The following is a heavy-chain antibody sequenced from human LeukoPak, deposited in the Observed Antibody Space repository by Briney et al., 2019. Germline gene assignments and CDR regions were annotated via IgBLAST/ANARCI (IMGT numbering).Heavy chain of an antibody. V-gene: IGHV1-2*02. J-gene: IGHJ4*02. CDR1: EYSLTGYF. D-gene: IGHD3-10*01. CDR3: ARFAVVITNDY. Sequence: ASVRVSFKASEYSLTGYFMHWVRQAPGQGLEWMGWINPDSGGTKYAQKFQGRVTMARDTSTSTAYMELSGLTSDDTAVYYCARFAVVITNDYWGQGTLVTVSS. CDR2: INPDSGGT.